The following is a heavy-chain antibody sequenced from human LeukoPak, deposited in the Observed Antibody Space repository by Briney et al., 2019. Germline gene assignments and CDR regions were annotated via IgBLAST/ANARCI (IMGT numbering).Heavy chain of an antibody. J-gene: IGHJ4*02. CDR3: ARDLSGHNWNYAY. V-gene: IGHV3-23*01. CDR1: GFTLSSYA. CDR2: ISGSGGST. D-gene: IGHD1-7*01. Sequence: GGSLTLSCAASGFTLSSYAMSWVRQAPGKGLEWVSAISGSGGSTYYADSVKGRFTISRDNAKNLLYLQMNSLRAEDTAVYYCARDLSGHNWNYAYWGQGTLVTVSS.